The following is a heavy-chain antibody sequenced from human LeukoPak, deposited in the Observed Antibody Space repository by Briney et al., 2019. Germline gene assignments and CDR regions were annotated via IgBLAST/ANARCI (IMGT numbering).Heavy chain of an antibody. CDR1: GFTVCDYW. CDR2: INENGSDK. V-gene: IGHV3-7*01. J-gene: IGHJ4*02. D-gene: IGHD4-17*01. Sequence: GGALRLSCAAPGFTVCDYWVAWGRQGPGKGLEWLANINENGSDKNYVASEKGRFPISRDNAKKSLYLQMNSLRGEDPAVYYCARDAAYGYDRFDYWGQGTQVTVSS. CDR3: ARDAAYGYDRFDY.